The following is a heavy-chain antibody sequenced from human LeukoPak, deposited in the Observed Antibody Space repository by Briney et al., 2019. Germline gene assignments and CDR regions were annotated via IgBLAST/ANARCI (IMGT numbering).Heavy chain of an antibody. CDR1: GYTFTSYG. J-gene: IGHJ5*02. V-gene: IGHV1-18*01. D-gene: IGHD3-10*01. CDR3: ARVGPAFTMGNWFDP. CDR2: ISAYNGNT. Sequence: ASVKVSCKASGYTFTSYGVSWVRQAPGQGLEWMGWISAYNGNTNYAQKLQGRVTMTTDTSTSTAYMELRSLRSDDTAVYYCARVGPAFTMGNWFDPWGQGTLVTVSS.